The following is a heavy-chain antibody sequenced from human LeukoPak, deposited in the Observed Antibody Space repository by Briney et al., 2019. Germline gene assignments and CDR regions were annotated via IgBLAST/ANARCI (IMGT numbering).Heavy chain of an antibody. V-gene: IGHV3-7*01. CDR2: IKSDGSEE. Sequence: GGSLRLSCAASGFTFNRYWMSWVRQAPGKGLEWVAHIKSDGSEEYYADSVQGRFTISRDTSKNTLYLQMISLRAEDTAVYYCARDWVDYGDYAEAFDIWGQGTMVTVSS. D-gene: IGHD4-17*01. J-gene: IGHJ3*02. CDR3: ARDWVDYGDYAEAFDI. CDR1: GFTFNRYW.